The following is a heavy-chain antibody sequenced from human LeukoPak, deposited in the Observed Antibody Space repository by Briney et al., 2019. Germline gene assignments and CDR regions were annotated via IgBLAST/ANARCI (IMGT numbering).Heavy chain of an antibody. CDR1: RFTFSIYA. J-gene: IGHJ6*03. Sequence: GGSLRLSCAASRFTFSIYAMHWGRQAPAKGLEWVAVISYTGMYEYYADSVNGRFTISRDNSKYTLYPQMNSLRVDDTAVYYCARAADYYDSRGQHYMDVWGKGTTVTVSS. D-gene: IGHD3-22*01. CDR3: ARAADYYDSRGQHYMDV. V-gene: IGHV3-30*04. CDR2: ISYTGMYE.